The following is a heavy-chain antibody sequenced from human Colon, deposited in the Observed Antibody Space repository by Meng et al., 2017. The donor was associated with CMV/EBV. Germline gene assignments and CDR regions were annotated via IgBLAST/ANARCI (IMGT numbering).Heavy chain of an antibody. J-gene: IGHJ4*02. Sequence: SLKISCAASGFTFDDYAMHWVRQAPGKGLEWVSGISWDGAFIGYAGSVKGRFTISRDNAKNSLYLEMKSLEPEDTAIYYCTKDPSQAIVLSAMDYWGQGTLVTVSS. CDR2: ISWDGAFI. D-gene: IGHD2/OR15-2a*01. CDR1: GFTFDDYA. CDR3: TKDPSQAIVLSAMDY. V-gene: IGHV3-9*01.